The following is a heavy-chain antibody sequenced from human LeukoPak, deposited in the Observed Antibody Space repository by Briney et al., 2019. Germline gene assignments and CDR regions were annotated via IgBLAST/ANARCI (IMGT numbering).Heavy chain of an antibody. CDR1: GGSISSYY. CDR3: ARVTAGDYLHYYYGMDV. D-gene: IGHD4-17*01. J-gene: IGHJ6*02. V-gene: IGHV4-59*01. Sequence: SETLSLTCTVSGGSISSYYWSWIRQPPGKGLEWIGYIYYSGSTNYSPSLKSRVTISVDTSKNQFSLKLSSVTAADTAVYYCARVTAGDYLHYYYGMDVWGQGTTVTVSS. CDR2: IYYSGST.